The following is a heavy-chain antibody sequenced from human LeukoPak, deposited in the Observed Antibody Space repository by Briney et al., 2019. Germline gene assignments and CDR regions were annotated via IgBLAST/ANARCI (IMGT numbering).Heavy chain of an antibody. CDR2: INHSGST. D-gene: IGHD1-26*01. V-gene: IGHV4-34*01. CDR3: ATRIDPQLVGPNWFDP. CDR1: GGSFSGYY. J-gene: IGHJ5*02. Sequence: SETLSLTCAVYGGSFSGYYWSWIRQPPGKGLEWIGEINHSGSTNYNPSLKSRVTISVDTSKNQFSLKLSSVTAADAAVYYCATRIDPQLVGPNWFDPWGQGTLVTVSS.